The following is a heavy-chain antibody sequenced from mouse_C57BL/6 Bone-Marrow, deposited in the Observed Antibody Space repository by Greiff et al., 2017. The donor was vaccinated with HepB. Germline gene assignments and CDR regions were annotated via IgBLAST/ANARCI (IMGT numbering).Heavy chain of an antibody. V-gene: IGHV5-4*01. CDR2: ISDGGSYT. CDR3: AREGGGVFDY. CDR1: GFTFSSYA. D-gene: IGHD1-1*02. J-gene: IGHJ2*01. Sequence: EVKVVESGGGLVKPGGSLKLSCAASGFTFSSYAMSWVRQTPEKRLEWVATISDGGSYTYYPDNVKGRFTISRDNAKNNLYLQMSHLKSEDTAMYYCAREGGGVFDYWGQGTTLTVSS.